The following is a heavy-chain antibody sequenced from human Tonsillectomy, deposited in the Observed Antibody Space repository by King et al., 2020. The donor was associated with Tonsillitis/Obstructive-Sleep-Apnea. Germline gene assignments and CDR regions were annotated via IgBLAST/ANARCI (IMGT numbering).Heavy chain of an antibody. J-gene: IGHJ4*02. CDR1: GDSISRSRYY. V-gene: IGHV4-39*01. Sequence: LQLQESGPGLVKPSETLSLTCTVSGDSISRSRYYWGWIRQPPGKGLEWIGSMYYNGNTYCNPSLKSRVTISVKTSKNQPSLKLSSVTAADTAVYYCAGHGGIAARLAPFDYWGQGTLVTVSS. CDR2: MYYNGNT. D-gene: IGHD6-6*01. CDR3: AGHGGIAARLAPFDY.